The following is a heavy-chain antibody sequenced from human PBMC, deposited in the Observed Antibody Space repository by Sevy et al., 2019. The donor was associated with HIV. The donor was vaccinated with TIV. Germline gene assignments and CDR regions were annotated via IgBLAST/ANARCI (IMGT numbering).Heavy chain of an antibody. J-gene: IGHJ4*02. CDR1: GGSISSGDYY. D-gene: IGHD3-22*01. CDR2: IFYSGST. CDR3: AGQRGSSGYFYFDS. Sequence: SETLSLTCTVSGGSISSGDYYWSWIRQPPGKGLEWIGYIFYSGSTYFHPSLKSRVTISLDTSKSQFSRRLSSVTAADTAVFYCAGQRGSSGYFYFDSWGQGTLVTVSS. V-gene: IGHV4-30-4*02.